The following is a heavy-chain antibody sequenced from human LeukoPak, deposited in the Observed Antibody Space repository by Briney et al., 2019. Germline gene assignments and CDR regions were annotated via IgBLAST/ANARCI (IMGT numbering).Heavy chain of an antibody. V-gene: IGHV3-72*01. Sequence: GGSLRLSCEASGFTFSDRYMGWARQAPGKGLEWVGRTRNEANSYTTQYAAAVKGRFTISRDDSKNSLYLHMNRLKTEDTAVYYCASLSGSGKRWVDPWGQGTLVTVSS. D-gene: IGHD3-10*01. CDR1: GFTFSDRY. CDR2: TRNEANSYTT. J-gene: IGHJ5*02. CDR3: ASLSGSGKRWVDP.